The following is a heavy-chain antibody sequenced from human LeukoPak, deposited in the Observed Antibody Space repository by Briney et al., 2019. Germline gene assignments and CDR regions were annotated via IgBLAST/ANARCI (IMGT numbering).Heavy chain of an antibody. CDR3: ARMTTLSPFDY. CDR1: GGSISSYY. CDR2: IYYSGRS. Sequence: SETLPLTCTVSGGSISSYYWSWIRQSPGKGLEWIGYIYYSGRSNYNPSLKSRVTMSLDTSKNQFSLKLSSVTAADTAVYYCARMTTLSPFDYWGQGTLVTVS. V-gene: IGHV4-59*12. J-gene: IGHJ4*02. D-gene: IGHD4-17*01.